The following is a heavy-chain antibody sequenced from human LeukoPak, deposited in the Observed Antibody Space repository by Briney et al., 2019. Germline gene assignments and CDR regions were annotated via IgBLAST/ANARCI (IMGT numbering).Heavy chain of an antibody. CDR2: ISHIGGST. Sequence: PGGSLRLSCAASGFTFSSYAMSWVRQAPGKGLEWVSAISHIGGSTYYADSVKGRFTISRDNSKNTLYLQMNTLRSEDTATYYCAKGGWLGIFQIYYMDVWGKGTTVTVSS. V-gene: IGHV3-23*01. CDR1: GFTFSSYA. CDR3: AKGGWLGIFQIYYMDV. J-gene: IGHJ6*03. D-gene: IGHD6-19*01.